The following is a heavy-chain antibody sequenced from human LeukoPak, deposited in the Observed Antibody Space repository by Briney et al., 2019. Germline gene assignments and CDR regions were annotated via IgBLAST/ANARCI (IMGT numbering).Heavy chain of an antibody. J-gene: IGHJ4*02. CDR2: IYYSGST. CDR3: ARVSMVRGVTFDY. D-gene: IGHD3-10*01. Sequence: SETLSLTCTVSGGSISSYYWSWIRQPPGKGLEWIGYIYYSGSTNYNPSLKSRVTISVDTSKNQFSLKPSSVTAADTAVYYCARVSMVRGVTFDYWGQGTLVTVSS. CDR1: GGSISSYY. V-gene: IGHV4-59*01.